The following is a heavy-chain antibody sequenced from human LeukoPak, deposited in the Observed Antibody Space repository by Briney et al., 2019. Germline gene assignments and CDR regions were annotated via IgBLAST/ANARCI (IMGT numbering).Heavy chain of an antibody. CDR2: ISGSGGST. J-gene: IGHJ4*02. CDR3: AKDRKSVLLWFGEFGY. CDR1: GFTFSSYA. Sequence: PGWSLRLSCAASGFTFSSYAMSWVRQAPGKGLEWVSAISGSGGSTYYADSVKGRFTISRDNSKNTLYLQMNSLRAEDTAVYYCAKDRKSVLLWFGEFGYWGQGTLVTVSS. D-gene: IGHD3-10*01. V-gene: IGHV3-23*01.